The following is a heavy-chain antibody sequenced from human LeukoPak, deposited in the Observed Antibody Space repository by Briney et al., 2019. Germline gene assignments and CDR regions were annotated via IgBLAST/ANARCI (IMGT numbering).Heavy chain of an antibody. CDR2: ISSSSSYI. J-gene: IGHJ4*02. D-gene: IGHD2-15*01. V-gene: IGHV3-21*01. CDR1: GFTFSSYS. Sequence: GGSLRLSCAASGFTFSSYSMNWVRQAPGKGLEWVSSISSSSSYIYYADSVKGRFTISRDNAKNSLYLQMNSLRAEDTAVYYCARDGVSLGAAARNYWGQGTLVTVSS. CDR3: ARDGVSLGAAARNY.